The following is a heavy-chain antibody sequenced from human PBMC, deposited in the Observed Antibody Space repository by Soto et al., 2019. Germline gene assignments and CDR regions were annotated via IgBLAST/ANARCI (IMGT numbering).Heavy chain of an antibody. D-gene: IGHD2-15*01. J-gene: IGHJ4*02. CDR3: AREVVDWQSFDY. CDR2: ISVDGTKE. Sequence: QVQLVESGGGVVQPGTSLRLSCVTSGFIFNNYALYWVRQAPGKGLEWVASISVDGTKENYADSVKGRCSISRDKSKNTLYLEINSLIGEDTAVYYCAREVVDWQSFDYWGQGTLVTVSS. V-gene: IGHV3-30-3*01. CDR1: GFIFNNYA.